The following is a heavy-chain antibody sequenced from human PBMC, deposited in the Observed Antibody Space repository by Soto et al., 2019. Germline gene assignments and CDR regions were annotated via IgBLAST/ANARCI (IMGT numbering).Heavy chain of an antibody. J-gene: IGHJ4*02. CDR2: INSDGSST. CDR1: GFTFSSYW. Sequence: GGSLRLSCAASGFTFSSYWMHWVRQAPGKGLVWVSRINSDGSSTSYADPVKGRFTISRDNAKNTLYLQMNSLRAEDTAVYYCARVGGSYVFSRFDYWGQGTLVTVSS. V-gene: IGHV3-74*01. D-gene: IGHD1-26*01. CDR3: ARVGGSYVFSRFDY.